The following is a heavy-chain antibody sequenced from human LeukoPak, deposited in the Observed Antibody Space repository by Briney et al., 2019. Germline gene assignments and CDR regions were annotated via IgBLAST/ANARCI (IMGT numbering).Heavy chain of an antibody. J-gene: IGHJ4*02. V-gene: IGHV3-53*01. D-gene: IGHD3-10*01. Sequence: PGGCLRLSCAASGFTVSSNYMSWGRQAPGKGLEWVSLINSGGTTYYADSVKGRFTISSDNSMNTLYLLMNSLRAEDTAVYFCARDRDDFVRGGALFDYCGRRAIVADSS. CDR2: INSGGTT. CDR1: GFTVSSNY. CDR3: ARDRDDFVRGGALFDY.